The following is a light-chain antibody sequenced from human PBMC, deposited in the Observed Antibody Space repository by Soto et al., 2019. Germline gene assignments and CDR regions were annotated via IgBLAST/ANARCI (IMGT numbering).Light chain of an antibody. V-gene: IGLV2-14*01. CDR2: EVN. CDR3: TSKTSSTYVV. CDR1: SSDVGGYNY. Sequence: QSALTQPASVSGSPGQSITISCTGTSSDVGGYNYVSWYQQHPGKAPKLMIYEVNNRPSGVSNRFSGSKSGNTASLTISGLQAEDEADYYCTSKTSSTYVVFGGGTKGDRP. J-gene: IGLJ2*01.